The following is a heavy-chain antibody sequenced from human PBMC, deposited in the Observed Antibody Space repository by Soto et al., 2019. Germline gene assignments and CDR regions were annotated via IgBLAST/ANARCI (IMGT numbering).Heavy chain of an antibody. Sequence: QVQLVQSGAEVKKPGSSVKVSCKASGGTFSSYTISWVRQAPGQGLEWMGRIIPILGIANYAQKLQGRVTITADKSTSTDYMEMSSLRSEDTAVYYCARDCSSTSCYAYPWGQGTLVTVSS. D-gene: IGHD2-2*01. CDR3: ARDCSSTSCYAYP. V-gene: IGHV1-69*08. CDR2: IIPILGIA. CDR1: GGTFSSYT. J-gene: IGHJ5*02.